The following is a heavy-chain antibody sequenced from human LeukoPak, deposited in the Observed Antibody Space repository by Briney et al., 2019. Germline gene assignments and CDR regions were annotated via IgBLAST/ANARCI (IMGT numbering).Heavy chain of an antibody. J-gene: IGHJ4*02. CDR3: AVDENGYPLGTY. CDR2: ISPYNGNT. CDR1: GHTFTSYG. Sequence: ASVKVSCKTSGHTFTSYGISWVRQAPGQGLEWIGWISPYNGNTRHAQKVQGRVTMTTDTTTSTAYLELRSLRSDDTAVYYCAVDENGYPLGTYWGQGTLVSVSS. D-gene: IGHD3-22*01. V-gene: IGHV1-18*01.